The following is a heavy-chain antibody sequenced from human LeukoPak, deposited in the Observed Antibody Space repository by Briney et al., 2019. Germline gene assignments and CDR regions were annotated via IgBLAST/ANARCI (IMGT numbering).Heavy chain of an antibody. Sequence: GGSLRLSCAASGFTVSSNYMSWVRQAPEKGLEWVSVIYSGGSTYYADSVKGRFTISRDNAKNSLYLQMNSLRAEDTAVYYCARDRIVVVPAANYYYYYGMDVWGQGTTVTVSS. CDR3: ARDRIVVVPAANYYYYYGMDV. CDR2: IYSGGST. J-gene: IGHJ6*02. V-gene: IGHV3-53*01. CDR1: GFTVSSNY. D-gene: IGHD2-2*01.